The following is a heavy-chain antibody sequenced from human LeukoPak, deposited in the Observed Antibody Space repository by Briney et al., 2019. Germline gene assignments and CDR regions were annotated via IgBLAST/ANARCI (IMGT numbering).Heavy chain of an antibody. J-gene: IGHJ4*02. V-gene: IGHV3-7*01. CDR3: VAWGHYPY. CDR1: GFTFSDSW. D-gene: IGHD3-3*01. Sequence: GSLRLSCVASGFTFSDSWLSWVRQAPGKGLEWVAHTKPDGSERWYVGSVQGRFTISRDNAKNSLNLQMNSLRVEDTAVYYCVAWGHYPYGGKGIVETVSS. CDR2: TKPDGSER.